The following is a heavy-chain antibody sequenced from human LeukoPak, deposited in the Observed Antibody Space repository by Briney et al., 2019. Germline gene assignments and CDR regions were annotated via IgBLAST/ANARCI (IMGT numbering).Heavy chain of an antibody. CDR3: ARDRIWFGESGPTPVAFDI. D-gene: IGHD3-10*01. CDR1: GFTFSSYA. V-gene: IGHV3-30*04. CDR2: ISYDGSNK. Sequence: GGSLRLSCAASGFTFSSYAMHWVRQAPGKGLEWVAVISYDGSNKYYADSVKGRFTISRDNSKNTLYLQMNSLRAEDTAVYYCARDRIWFGESGPTPVAFDIWGQGTMVTVSS. J-gene: IGHJ3*02.